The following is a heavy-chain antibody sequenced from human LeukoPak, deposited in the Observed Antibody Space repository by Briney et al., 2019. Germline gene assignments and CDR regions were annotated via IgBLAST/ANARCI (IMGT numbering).Heavy chain of an antibody. CDR1: GGSICTYY. J-gene: IGHJ5*02. Sequence: SETLSLTCSVSGGSICTYYWSWIRQPPGKGLEWIGYIYYSGSTNYNPSLKSRVTMSIDTSQNQFSLKLSSVTAADTAVYYCARTTTRTRYPWFDPWGQGTLVTVSS. CDR2: IYYSGST. D-gene: IGHD1/OR15-1a*01. V-gene: IGHV4-59*01. CDR3: ARTTTRTRYPWFDP.